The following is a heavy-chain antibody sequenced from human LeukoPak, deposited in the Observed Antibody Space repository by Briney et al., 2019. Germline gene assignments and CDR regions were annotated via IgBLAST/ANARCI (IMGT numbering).Heavy chain of an antibody. CDR1: GFTFSSYA. V-gene: IGHV3-23*01. D-gene: IGHD3-22*01. CDR2: ISGSGGST. J-gene: IGHJ4*02. CDR3: AKYRPAQRITMIAGPIDY. Sequence: GGSLRLSCAASGFTFSSYAMSWVRQAPGKGLEWVSAISGSGGSTYYADSVKGRFTISRDNSKNTLYLQMNSLRAEDTAVYYCAKYRPAQRITMIAGPIDYWGQGTLVTVSS.